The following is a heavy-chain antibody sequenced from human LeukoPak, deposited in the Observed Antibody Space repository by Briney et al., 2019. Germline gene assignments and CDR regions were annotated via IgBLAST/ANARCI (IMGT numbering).Heavy chain of an antibody. J-gene: IGHJ6*04. D-gene: IGHD3-16*01. CDR2: LYYGGST. CDR1: GDSFRNYY. V-gene: IGHV4-59*01. CDR3: ARGRDGYTFDYYYYQLMDF. Sequence: SETLSLTCTVSGDSFRNYYWNWIRQPPGKGLEWIGYLYYGGSTSYNPSLKSRVTFSVDTSKNQFSLNLNCVSAADKDVYYSARGRDGYTFDYYYYQLMDFWGKGTTVTVSS.